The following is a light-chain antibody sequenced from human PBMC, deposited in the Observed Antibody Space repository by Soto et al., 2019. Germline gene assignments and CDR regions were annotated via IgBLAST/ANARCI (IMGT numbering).Light chain of an antibody. Sequence: EVVLTQSPATLSLSPGXRATLSCRASQSVTRSSLAWYQQKPGQSPRLLISGASSRATGIPDRFSGGGSGTDFIFNITSLEPEDFAMYYCLHYGTAQWTFGQGTKVDI. CDR1: QSVTRSS. CDR2: GAS. J-gene: IGKJ1*01. CDR3: LHYGTAQWT. V-gene: IGKV3-20*01.